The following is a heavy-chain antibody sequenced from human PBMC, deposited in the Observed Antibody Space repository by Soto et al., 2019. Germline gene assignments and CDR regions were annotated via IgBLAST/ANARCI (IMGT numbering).Heavy chain of an antibody. D-gene: IGHD6-13*01. V-gene: IGHV1-18*01. J-gene: IGHJ4*02. Sequence: QVQLVQSGAEVKKPGASVKVSCKASGYTFTSYSITWLRQAPGQGLEWMGWISVYNGNTNYAQKLQGRDTMTTDTSASIAYMELRSLRSDDTAVYYCARNYVSSSWYDPPFWGQGTLVTVSS. CDR1: GYTFTSYS. CDR3: ARNYVSSSWYDPPF. CDR2: ISVYNGNT.